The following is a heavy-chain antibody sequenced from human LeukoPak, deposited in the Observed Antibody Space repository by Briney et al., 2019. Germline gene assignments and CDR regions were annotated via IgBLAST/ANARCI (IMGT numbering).Heavy chain of an antibody. CDR1: GFTFSSYA. D-gene: IGHD6-19*01. J-gene: IGHJ4*02. V-gene: IGHV3-23*01. Sequence: GGSLRLSSAASGFTFSSYAMGWVRQAPGRRLEWVSAISGSGGSTYYADSVKGRFTISRDNSENTLYLQMNSLRAEDTAVYYCAKGPLIEVAGTTWDYWGQGTLVTVSS. CDR3: AKGPLIEVAGTTWDY. CDR2: ISGSGGST.